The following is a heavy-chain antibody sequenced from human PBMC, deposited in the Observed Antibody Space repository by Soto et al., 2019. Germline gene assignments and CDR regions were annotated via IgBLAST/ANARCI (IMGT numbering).Heavy chain of an antibody. Sequence: ASVKVSCKASGYTFTSYGISWVRQAPGQGLEWMGWISAYNGNTNYAQKLQGRVTITTDASTSTAYMELRSLRSDDTAVYYCARSGRSLDFYYCMYVWGQGTTVTVSS. CDR3: ARSGRSLDFYYCMYV. J-gene: IGHJ6*02. CDR1: GYTFTSYG. CDR2: ISAYNGNT. D-gene: IGHD6-6*01. V-gene: IGHV1-18*01.